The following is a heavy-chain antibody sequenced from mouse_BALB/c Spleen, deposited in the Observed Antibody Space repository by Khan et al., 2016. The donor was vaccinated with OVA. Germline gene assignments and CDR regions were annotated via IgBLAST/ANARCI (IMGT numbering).Heavy chain of an antibody. V-gene: IGHV3-2*02. CDR1: GYSITSEYT. Sequence: VQLQQSGPGLVKPSQSLSLTCTVTGYSITSEYTWNWIRQFPGNKLEWMGFISYSGTTRYNPSLKSRISITRDTSKNQFFLQLNSVTSEDTATYYCARKDYYDYDPFPYWGQGTLVTVSA. J-gene: IGHJ3*01. D-gene: IGHD2-4*01. CDR3: ARKDYYDYDPFPY. CDR2: ISYSGTT.